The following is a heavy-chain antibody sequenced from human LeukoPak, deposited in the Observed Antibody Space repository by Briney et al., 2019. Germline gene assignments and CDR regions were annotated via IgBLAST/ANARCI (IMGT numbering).Heavy chain of an antibody. D-gene: IGHD3-10*02. J-gene: IGHJ6*04. CDR2: IKQDGSEK. CDR3: AELGITMIGGV. V-gene: IGHV3-7*01. Sequence: GGSLRLSCAASGFTFSNYWMGWVRQAPGKGLEWVANIKQDGSEKDYVDSVKGRFTISRDNAKNSLYLQMNSLRAEDTAVYYCAELGITMIGGVWGKGTTVTISS. CDR1: GFTFSNYW.